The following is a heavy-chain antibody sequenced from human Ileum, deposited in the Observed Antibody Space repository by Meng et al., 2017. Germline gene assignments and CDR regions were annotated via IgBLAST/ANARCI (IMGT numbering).Heavy chain of an antibody. D-gene: IGHD3-22*01. V-gene: IGHV3-74*03. J-gene: IGHJ4*02. CDR1: EFTFSSHW. CDR2: INTDGSTT. Sequence: GQRWWSRGGLVEPGGSLSLSCAASEFTFSSHWMNWVRQAPGKGLVWVSRINTDGSTTTYADSVKGRSTISRDNAKNTVFLQMNSLRAEDTAVYYCVGMTVGWGQGTLVTVSS. CDR3: VGMTVG.